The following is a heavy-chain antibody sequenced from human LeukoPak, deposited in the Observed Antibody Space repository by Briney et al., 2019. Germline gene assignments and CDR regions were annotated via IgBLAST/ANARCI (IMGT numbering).Heavy chain of an antibody. V-gene: IGHV1-18*01. CDR3: ARGLGGDYTPGAFDI. Sequence: ASVKVSCKASGYTFTSYGISWVRQAPGQGLEWMGWISAYNGNTNYAQKLQDRVTMTTDTSTSTAYMELRSLRSDDTTVYYCARGLGGDYTPGAFDIWGQGTMVTVSS. CDR2: ISAYNGNT. CDR1: GYTFTSYG. D-gene: IGHD4-17*01. J-gene: IGHJ3*02.